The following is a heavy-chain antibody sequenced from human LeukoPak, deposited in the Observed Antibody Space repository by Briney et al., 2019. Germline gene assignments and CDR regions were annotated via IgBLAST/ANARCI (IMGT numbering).Heavy chain of an antibody. Sequence: TGGSLRLSCAASGFTFSNYWMTWVRQAPGEGLEWVANVNQDGSERYYVNSVRGRFTISRDNAKNSLDLQMNSLRAEDTALYFCAKANAMDVWGQGTAVTVSS. CDR3: AKANAMDV. CDR2: VNQDGSER. V-gene: IGHV3-7*01. J-gene: IGHJ6*02. CDR1: GFTFSNYW.